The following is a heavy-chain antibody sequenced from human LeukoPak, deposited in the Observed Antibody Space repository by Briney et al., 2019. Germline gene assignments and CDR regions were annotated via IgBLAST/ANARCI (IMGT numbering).Heavy chain of an antibody. CDR1: GFTFSRYW. J-gene: IGHJ5*02. D-gene: IGHD3-22*01. V-gene: IGHV3-74*01. CDR2: INPDGSTT. CDR3: ARVLSGSWDWFDP. Sequence: GESLRLSCAASGFTFSRYWIHWVRQAPGKGLEWVSRINPDGSTTTYADSVKRRFTISRDNAKNTVYLQMNSLRAEETAVYYCARVLSGSWDWFDPWGQGTLVTVSS.